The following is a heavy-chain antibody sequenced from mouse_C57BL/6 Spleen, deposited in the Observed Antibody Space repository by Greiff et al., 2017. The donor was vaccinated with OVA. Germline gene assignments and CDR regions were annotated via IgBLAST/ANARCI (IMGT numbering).Heavy chain of an antibody. Sequence: VQLQQPGAELVMPGASVKLSCKASGYTFTSYWMHWVKQRPGQGLEWIGEIDPSDSYTNYNQKFKGKSTLTVDKSSSTAYMQLSSLTSEDSAVYYCARNDYPRDAMDYWGQGTSVTVSS. CDR3: ARNDYPRDAMDY. V-gene: IGHV1-69*01. J-gene: IGHJ4*01. D-gene: IGHD2-4*01. CDR1: GYTFTSYW. CDR2: IDPSDSYT.